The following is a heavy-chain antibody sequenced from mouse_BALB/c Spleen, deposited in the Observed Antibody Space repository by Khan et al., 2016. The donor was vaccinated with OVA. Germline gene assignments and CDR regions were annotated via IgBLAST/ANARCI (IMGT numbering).Heavy chain of an antibody. J-gene: IGHJ4*01. V-gene: IGHV2-3*01. Sequence: VQLKQSGPGLVAPSQSLSITCTVSGFSLTNYGVNWVRQPPGKGLEWLGVMWGDGSTNFHSALKSRLIIIKDNSQSQVFLELNSLQTDDTATYYCAKFNPDYYSMDYWGQGTSVTVSS. CDR3: AKFNPDYYSMDY. CDR2: MWGDGST. CDR1: GFSLTNYG.